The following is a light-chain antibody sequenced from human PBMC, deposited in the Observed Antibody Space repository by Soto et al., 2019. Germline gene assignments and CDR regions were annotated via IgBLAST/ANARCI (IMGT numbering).Light chain of an antibody. CDR2: DVS. J-gene: IGLJ1*01. CDR1: SSDVGGYNY. CDR3: SSYTSSSTYV. Sequence: QSVLTQPASVSGAPGQSIAISCSGTSSDVGGYNYVSWYQHHPGKAPKLMVYDVSNRPSGVSNRFSGSKSGNTASLTISGLQAEDEDDYYCSSYTSSSTYVFGTGTKVTGL. V-gene: IGLV2-14*03.